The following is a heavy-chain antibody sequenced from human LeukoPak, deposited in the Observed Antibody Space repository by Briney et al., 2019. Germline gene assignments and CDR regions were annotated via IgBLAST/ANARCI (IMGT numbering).Heavy chain of an antibody. D-gene: IGHD3-3*01. J-gene: IGHJ4*02. Sequence: GGSLRLSCAASGFTFSSYWMHWVRQAPGKGLVWVSRINSDGSSTNYADSVKGRFTISRDNAKNTLYLQMNSLRAEDTAVYYCARAVEYYDFWSGYYSAPSDYWGQGTLVTVSS. V-gene: IGHV3-74*01. CDR1: GFTFSSYW. CDR2: INSDGSST. CDR3: ARAVEYYDFWSGYYSAPSDY.